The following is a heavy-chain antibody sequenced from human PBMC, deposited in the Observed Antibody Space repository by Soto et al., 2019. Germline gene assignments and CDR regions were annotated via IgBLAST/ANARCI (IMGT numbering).Heavy chain of an antibody. D-gene: IGHD4-17*01. V-gene: IGHV1-46*01. CDR3: ARDQIVESGDYYYYYYYGMDV. Sequence: ASVKVSCKASGDTFTSYYMHWVRQAPGQGLEWMGIINPSGGSTSYAQKFQGRVTMTRDTSTSTVYMELSSLRSEDTAVYYCARDQIVESGDYYYYYYYGMDVWGQGTTVTVSS. CDR2: INPSGGST. J-gene: IGHJ6*02. CDR1: GDTFTSYY.